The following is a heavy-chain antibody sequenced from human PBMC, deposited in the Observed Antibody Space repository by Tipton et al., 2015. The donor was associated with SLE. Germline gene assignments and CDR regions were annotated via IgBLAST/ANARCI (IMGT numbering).Heavy chain of an antibody. V-gene: IGHV3-23*03. CDR1: GFTFASYA. Sequence: GSLRLSCAASGFTFASYAMSWVRQAPGKGLEWVSDIFSGGSSIHYADSVKGRFTISRDNSKNTVHLQMNSLRAEDTAIYYCASLGDRGGVVTWGQGTLVTVSS. CDR2: IFSGGSSI. CDR3: ASLGDRGGVVT. D-gene: IGHD3-3*01. J-gene: IGHJ4*02.